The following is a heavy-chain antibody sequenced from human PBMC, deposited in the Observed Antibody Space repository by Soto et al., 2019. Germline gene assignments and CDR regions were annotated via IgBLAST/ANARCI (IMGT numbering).Heavy chain of an antibody. CDR3: ARDRHDSSGYYYFDY. CDR2: ISYDGSNK. Sequence: QVQLVESGGGVVQPGSSLRLSCAASGFTFSSYAMHWVRQAPGKGLEWVAVISYDGSNKYYADSVKGRFTISRDNSKNTLYLQMNSLRAEDTAVYYCARDRHDSSGYYYFDYWGQGTLVTVSS. J-gene: IGHJ4*02. V-gene: IGHV3-30-3*01. D-gene: IGHD3-22*01. CDR1: GFTFSSYA.